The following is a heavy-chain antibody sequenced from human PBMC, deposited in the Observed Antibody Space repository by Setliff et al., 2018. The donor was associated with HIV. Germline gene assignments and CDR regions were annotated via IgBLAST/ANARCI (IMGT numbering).Heavy chain of an antibody. Sequence: SETLSLTCGVSGDSIIGIHWWDWVRQPPGKGLEWIGEIYHSGSTNYNPPLKSRVTISVDKSQNQFSLKLNSVTAADTAVYYCARGLGGWAVTFDYWSRGTLVTVSS. CDR3: ARGLGGWAVTFDY. CDR1: GDSIIGIHW. CDR2: IYHSGST. D-gene: IGHD6-19*01. V-gene: IGHV4-4*02. J-gene: IGHJ4*02.